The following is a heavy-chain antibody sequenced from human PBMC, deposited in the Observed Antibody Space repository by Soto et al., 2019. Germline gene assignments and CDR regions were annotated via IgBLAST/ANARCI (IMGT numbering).Heavy chain of an antibody. CDR1: GFTFGASA. CDR2: IGSRGESYAT. CDR3: AKCRGDYVSAWFEP. V-gene: IGHV3-73*01. Sequence: GGSLRLSCAASGFTFGASALQWVRQASGKGLEWLGRIGSRGESYATTYDVSVKGRFTISRDNSKNTLYLQMNSLRAEDTAVYYCAKCRGDYVSAWFEPWGQGTLVTVSS. D-gene: IGHD4-17*01. J-gene: IGHJ5*02.